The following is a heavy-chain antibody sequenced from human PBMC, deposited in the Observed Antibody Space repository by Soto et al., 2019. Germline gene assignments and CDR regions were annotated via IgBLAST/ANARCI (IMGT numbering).Heavy chain of an antibody. Sequence: SETLSLTCTASGGSISNYYWIWIRQAPDKGLEWIGYIYSTGTTKYNPSLRSRVTIAIDRSKNQLSLKLSSVTAADTAVYYCARVSNDFAGNGAFDYWGQGTLVTVS. CDR2: IYSTGTT. CDR1: GGSISNYY. J-gene: IGHJ4*02. V-gene: IGHV4-59*01. D-gene: IGHD6-13*01. CDR3: ARVSNDFAGNGAFDY.